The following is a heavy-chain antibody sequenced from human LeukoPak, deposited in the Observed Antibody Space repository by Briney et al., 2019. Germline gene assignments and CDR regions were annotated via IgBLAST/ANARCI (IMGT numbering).Heavy chain of an antibody. CDR2: ISSSGSTI. J-gene: IGHJ6*04. CDR1: GFTFSSYE. Sequence: PGGSLRLSCEASGFTFSSYEMNWVRQAPGKGLEWVSYISSSGSTIYYADSVKGRFTISRDNPTNSLYLQMNSLTAEDTAVYYCARDRGYCSSTSCPDPLYYYYGMDVWGKGTTVTVSS. CDR3: ARDRGYCSSTSCPDPLYYYYGMDV. V-gene: IGHV3-48*03. D-gene: IGHD2-2*01.